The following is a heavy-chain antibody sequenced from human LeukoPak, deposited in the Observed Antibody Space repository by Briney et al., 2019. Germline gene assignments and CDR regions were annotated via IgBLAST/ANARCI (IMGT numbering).Heavy chain of an antibody. J-gene: IGHJ4*02. CDR1: GGSISSSSYY. V-gene: IGHV4-39*07. Sequence: SETLSLTCTVSGGSISSSSYYWGWIRQPPGKGLEWIGSIYYSGSTYYNPSLKSRVTISVDTSKNQFSLKLSSVTAADTAVYYCASSFDSSGLDYWGQGTLVTASS. CDR3: ASSFDSSGLDY. D-gene: IGHD6-19*01. CDR2: IYYSGST.